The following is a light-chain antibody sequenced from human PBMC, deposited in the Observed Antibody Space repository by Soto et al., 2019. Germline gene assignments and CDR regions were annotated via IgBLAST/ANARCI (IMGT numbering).Light chain of an antibody. Sequence: QSVLTQPPSASGTPGQRVIMSCSGSSSNIRSHTVNWYQQLPGTAPKLLIYGNSNRPSGVPDRFSGSKSGTSASLAITGLQAEDEADYYCQSYDSSLSDVVFGGGTKLTVL. CDR3: QSYDSSLSDVV. CDR2: GNS. V-gene: IGLV1-40*01. J-gene: IGLJ2*01. CDR1: SSNIRSHT.